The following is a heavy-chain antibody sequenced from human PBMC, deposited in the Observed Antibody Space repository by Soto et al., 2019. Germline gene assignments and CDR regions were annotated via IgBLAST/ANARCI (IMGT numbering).Heavy chain of an antibody. J-gene: IGHJ4*02. Sequence: EVQLLESGGGLVQPGGSLRLSCAASGFTFSSYAMSWVRQAPGKGLEWVSAISGSGGSTYYADSVKGRFTISRDNSKNTLCLKMNSLRAEDTAVYYCAKASGWFGEFDYWGQGTLVTVSS. CDR1: GFTFSSYA. CDR3: AKASGWFGEFDY. V-gene: IGHV3-23*01. CDR2: ISGSGGST. D-gene: IGHD3-10*01.